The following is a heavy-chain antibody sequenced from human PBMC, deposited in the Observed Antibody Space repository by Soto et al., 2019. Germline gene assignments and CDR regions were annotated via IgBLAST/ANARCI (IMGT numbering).Heavy chain of an antibody. D-gene: IGHD3-3*01. CDR2: IRSKNAGGAI. CDR1: GFTFSNAW. J-gene: IGHJ4*02. CDR3: AADVPVFGSGPFDY. V-gene: IGHV3-15*01. Sequence: GGSLRLSCAAFGFTFSNAWMSWVRQAPGKGLEWVGRIRSKNAGGAIEYGTPVRGRFIISRDDSRNTLYLQMNSLKTEDTAVYYCAADVPVFGSGPFDYWGQGPLVTVSS.